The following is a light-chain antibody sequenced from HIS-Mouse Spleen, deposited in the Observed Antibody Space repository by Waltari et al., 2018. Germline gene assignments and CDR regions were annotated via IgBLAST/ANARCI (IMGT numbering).Light chain of an antibody. CDR1: SSDVGRYNL. Sequence: QSALTQPASVSGSPGQSITISCTGTSSDVGRYNLVSWYQQHPGKAPKRMIYAGSKRPSGVSKRFSGPKSGNTASLTISGLQAEDEADYYCCSYAGSSTYWVFGGGTKLTVL. J-gene: IGLJ3*02. CDR2: AGS. V-gene: IGLV2-23*01. CDR3: CSYAGSSTYWV.